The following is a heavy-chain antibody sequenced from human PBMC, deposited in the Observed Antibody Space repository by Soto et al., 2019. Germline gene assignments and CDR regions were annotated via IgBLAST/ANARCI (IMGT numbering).Heavy chain of an antibody. CDR2: ISYDGSIK. D-gene: IGHD3-22*01. CDR1: GFTFSSYG. CDR3: AKGVGSGWSYFHY. V-gene: IGHV3-30*18. J-gene: IGHJ4*02. Sequence: QVQLVESGGGVVQPGRSLRLSCATSGFTFSSYGMHWVRQVPGKGLEWVTVISYDGSIKYYADSVKGRFTVSRDNSRNTLDLQMNSLRTEDPAVYYCAKGVGSGWSYFHYWGQGILVTVSS.